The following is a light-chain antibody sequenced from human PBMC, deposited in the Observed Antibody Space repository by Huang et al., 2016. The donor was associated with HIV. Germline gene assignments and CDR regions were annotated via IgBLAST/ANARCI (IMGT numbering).Light chain of an antibody. CDR3: QQSYSTPPK. J-gene: IGKJ1*01. V-gene: IGKV1-39*01. CDR1: QTISSY. CDR2: AAS. Sequence: DIQMTQSPSSLSASVGDRVTITCRASQTISSYLNWYQQKPGKAPKRLIYAASSLQSGVPSRFSGSGSGTDFTLTISSLQPEDFATYYCQQSYSTPPKFGQGTKVEIK.